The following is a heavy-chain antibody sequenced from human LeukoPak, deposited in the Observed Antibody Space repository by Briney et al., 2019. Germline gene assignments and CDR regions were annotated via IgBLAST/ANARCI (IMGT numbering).Heavy chain of an antibody. CDR2: ISGSGGST. V-gene: IGHV3-23*01. CDR3: AKDLRVLGFDY. D-gene: IGHD3-16*01. Sequence: GGSLRLSCAASGFTFSSYAMSWVRQAPGKGLEWVSAISGSGGSTYYADSVKGRFTISRDDSKNTLYLQMNSLRAEGTAVYYCAKDLRVLGFDYWGQGTLVTVSS. CDR1: GFTFSSYA. J-gene: IGHJ4*02.